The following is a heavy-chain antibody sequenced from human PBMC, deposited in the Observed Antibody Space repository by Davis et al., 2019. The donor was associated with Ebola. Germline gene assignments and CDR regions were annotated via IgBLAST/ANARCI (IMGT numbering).Heavy chain of an antibody. CDR2: ISSSSSTI. V-gene: IGHV3-48*01. CDR1: GFTFSSYS. Sequence: GESPKIPCAASGFTFSSYSMNWVRQAPGKGLEWVSYISSSSSTIYYADPVKGRFTISRDNSKNTLYLQMNSLRAEDTAVYYCARDLSTAGYWGQGTLVTVSS. D-gene: IGHD2-2*01. CDR3: ARDLSTAGY. J-gene: IGHJ4*02.